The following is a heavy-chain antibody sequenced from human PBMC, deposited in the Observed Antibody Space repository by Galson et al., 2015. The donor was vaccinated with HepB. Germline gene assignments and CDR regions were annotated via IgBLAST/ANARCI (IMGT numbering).Heavy chain of an antibody. D-gene: IGHD3-22*01. CDR2: INPNSGGT. Sequence: SVKVSCKASGYTFTGYYIHWVRQAPGQGLEWMGWINPNSGGTNYAQKFQGWVTMTRDTSISTAYMELSRLRSDDTAVYYCARLRATYYYDNDWFDPWGQGTLVTVSS. J-gene: IGHJ5*02. CDR3: ARLRATYYYDNDWFDP. V-gene: IGHV1-2*04. CDR1: GYTFTGYY.